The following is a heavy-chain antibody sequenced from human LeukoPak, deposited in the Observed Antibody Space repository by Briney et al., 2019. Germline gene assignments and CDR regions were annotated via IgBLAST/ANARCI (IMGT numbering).Heavy chain of an antibody. V-gene: IGHV6-1*01. CDR1: GDSVSSNSAA. CDR2: TYYRSKWYN. J-gene: IGHJ6*02. Sequence: SQTLSLTCAISGDSVSSNSAAWNWIRQSPSRGLEWLGRTYYRSKWYNDYAVSVKSRITISPDTSKNQFSLQLNSVTPEDTALYYCAKDRITGTTMGDYYGMDVWGQGTTVTVSS. CDR3: AKDRITGTTMGDYYGMDV. D-gene: IGHD1-20*01.